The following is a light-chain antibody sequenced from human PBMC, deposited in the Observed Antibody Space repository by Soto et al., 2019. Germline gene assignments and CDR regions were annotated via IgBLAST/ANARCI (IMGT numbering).Light chain of an antibody. J-gene: IGKJ2*01. CDR1: QTINGR. Sequence: DIPMTQSPSTLSASIGDRVTITCRASQTINGRLAWYQQKPGRPPKLLIYDVSFLESGAPSRFSGSGSGTDFTLSLSSPRPDDFATFYCQQYKVYPYTFGQGSRLDIQ. CDR3: QQYKVYPYT. CDR2: DVS. V-gene: IGKV1-5*01.